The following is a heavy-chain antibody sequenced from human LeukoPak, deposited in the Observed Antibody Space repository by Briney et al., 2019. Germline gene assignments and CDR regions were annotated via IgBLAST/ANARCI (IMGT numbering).Heavy chain of an antibody. CDR3: ARGPNKSDGGNSGSAWFDP. CDR1: VYTFTTYD. CDR2: MNPNSGNT. V-gene: IGHV1-8*01. Sequence: ASVKVSCKSSVYTFTTYDINWVRQATGQGLEWMGWMNPNSGNTGYAQKFQGRVTMTRNTSISTAYKELSSLRSEDTAVYYCARGPNKSDGGNSGSAWFDPWGQGTLVTVSS. D-gene: IGHD4-23*01. J-gene: IGHJ5*02.